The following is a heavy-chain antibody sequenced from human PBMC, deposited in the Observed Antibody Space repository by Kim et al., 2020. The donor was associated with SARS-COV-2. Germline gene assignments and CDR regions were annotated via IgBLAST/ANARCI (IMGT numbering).Heavy chain of an antibody. CDR3: ARDPWSGHWGGTYSYY. CDR1: GFTFSSCA. CDR2: ISYDGSNK. J-gene: IGHJ6*01. V-gene: IGHV3-30-3*01. Sequence: GGSLRLSCAASGFTFSSCAIHWVRQAPGKGLEWVAVISYDGSNKNYADSVKGRFTISRDNSKNTLYLQMNSLRAEDTALYYCARDPWSGHWGGTYSYY. D-gene: IGHD1-26*01.